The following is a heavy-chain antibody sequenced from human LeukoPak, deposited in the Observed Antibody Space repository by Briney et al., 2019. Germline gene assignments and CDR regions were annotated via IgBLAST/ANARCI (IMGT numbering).Heavy chain of an antibody. Sequence: ASVKVSCKASGYTFTSYGISWVRQAPGQGLEWMGWISAYNGNTNYAQKLQGRVTMTTDTSTSTAYMELRSLRSEDTAVYYCARGPYSSSWYLPDYWGQGTLVTVSS. V-gene: IGHV1-18*01. CDR3: ARGPYSSSWYLPDY. CDR1: GYTFTSYG. CDR2: ISAYNGNT. D-gene: IGHD6-13*01. J-gene: IGHJ4*02.